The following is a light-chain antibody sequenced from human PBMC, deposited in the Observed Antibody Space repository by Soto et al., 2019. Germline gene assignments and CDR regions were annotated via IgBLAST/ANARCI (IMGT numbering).Light chain of an antibody. CDR2: GAS. J-gene: IGKJ5*01. CDR1: QSVTNRY. CDR3: QQYGSSLIT. V-gene: IGKV3-20*01. Sequence: EIVLTQSPDTVSLSPGERVTLSCRASQSVTNRYLAWYQQKPGQAPRLLIHGASSRATDTPDRFSGSGSGTAFTLTISGLEPDDFAVYYCQQYGSSLITFGQGTRLEIK.